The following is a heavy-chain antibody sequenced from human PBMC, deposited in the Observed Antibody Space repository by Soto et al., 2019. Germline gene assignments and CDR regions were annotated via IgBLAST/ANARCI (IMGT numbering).Heavy chain of an antibody. CDR2: ISGSGGST. CDR1: GFTFSSYA. D-gene: IGHD5-18*01. V-gene: IGHV3-23*01. J-gene: IGHJ4*02. Sequence: GGSLRLSCAASGFTFSSYAMSWVRQAPGKGLEWVSAISGSGGSTYYADSVKGRFTISRDNSKNTLYLQMNSLRAEDTAVYYCAKSEYSYDESLYYFDYWGQGTLVTVSS. CDR3: AKSEYSYDESLYYFDY.